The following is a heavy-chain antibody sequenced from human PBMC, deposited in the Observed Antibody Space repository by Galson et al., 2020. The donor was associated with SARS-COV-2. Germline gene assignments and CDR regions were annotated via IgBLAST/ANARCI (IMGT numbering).Heavy chain of an antibody. V-gene: IGHV3-30*04. CDR1: GFTFSRYA. Sequence: GGSLTLSCSASGFTFSRYALHWVRQAPGKGLEWVAVISYDGRNKHYADSVKGRFTTSRDNSKNTLCLQMNSLRPEDTAVYSCARDYYDSRGYSTNGMGVGGQGTTVTVSS. CDR3: ARDYYDSRGYSTNGMGV. CDR2: ISYDGRNK. D-gene: IGHD3-22*01. J-gene: IGHJ6*02.